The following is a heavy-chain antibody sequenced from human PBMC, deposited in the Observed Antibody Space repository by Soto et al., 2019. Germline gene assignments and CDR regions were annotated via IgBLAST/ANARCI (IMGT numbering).Heavy chain of an antibody. J-gene: IGHJ2*01. V-gene: IGHV3-23*01. CDR2: ISGSAGNT. CDR1: GFTFNNYA. D-gene: IGHD6-19*01. CDR3: AKSLPSQDNSGWHVWYWYFGL. Sequence: EVQLLESGGGLVQPGGSLRLSCAASGFTFNNYAMSWVRQAPGKGLEWVSSISGSAGNTYYADSVKGRFTISRDNSKNTLFLQMNSLRAEDTAVYYCAKSLPSQDNSGWHVWYWYFGLWGRGTLVTVSS.